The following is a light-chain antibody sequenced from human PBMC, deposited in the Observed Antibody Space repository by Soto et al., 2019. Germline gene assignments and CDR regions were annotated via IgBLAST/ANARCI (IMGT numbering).Light chain of an antibody. Sequence: EIVLTQSLATLSLSPGERATLSCRASQSVSSYLAWYQQKPGEPPRLLIYDASNRATGIPARFSGSGSGTDFTLTISSLEPEDFAVYYCQQRSNWQVTFGQGTKVDIK. CDR1: QSVSSY. CDR2: DAS. CDR3: QQRSNWQVT. V-gene: IGKV3-11*01. J-gene: IGKJ1*01.